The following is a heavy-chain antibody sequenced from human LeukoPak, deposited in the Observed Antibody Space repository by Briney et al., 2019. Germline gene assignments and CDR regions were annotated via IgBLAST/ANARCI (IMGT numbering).Heavy chain of an antibody. J-gene: IGHJ6*03. CDR1: GFTFSSYE. CDR3: ARAVVVGRFYYYYYMDV. Sequence: GGSLRLSCAASGFTFSSYEMNWVRQAPGKGLEWVSYISSSGSTIYYADSVKGRFTISRDNAKNSLYLQMNSLRAEDTAVYYCARAVVVGRFYYYYYMDVWGKGTTVTISS. V-gene: IGHV3-48*03. CDR2: ISSSGSTI. D-gene: IGHD2-15*01.